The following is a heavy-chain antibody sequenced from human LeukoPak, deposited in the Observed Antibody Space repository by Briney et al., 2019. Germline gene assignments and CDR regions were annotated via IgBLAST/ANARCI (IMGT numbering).Heavy chain of an antibody. CDR2: IYHSGSA. Sequence: SETLSLTCAVYGGSFSGYYWSWIRQPPGKGLEWIGEIYHSGSANYNPSLKSRVTISVDTSKNQFSLKLSSVTAADTAVYYCGRCLKNWFDPWGQGTLVTVSS. J-gene: IGHJ5*02. CDR3: GRCLKNWFDP. CDR1: GGSFSGYY. V-gene: IGHV4-34*01.